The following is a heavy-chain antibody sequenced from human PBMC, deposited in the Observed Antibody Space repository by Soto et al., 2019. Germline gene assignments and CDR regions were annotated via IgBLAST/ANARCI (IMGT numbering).Heavy chain of an antibody. CDR3: ARDLGYCSGGSCYISNWFDP. Sequence: PGGSLRLSCAASGFTVSSNYMSWVRQAPGKGLEWVSVIYSGGSTYYADSVKGRFTISRDNSKNTLYLQMNSLRAEDTAVYYCARDLGYCSGGSCYISNWFDPWGQGTLVTVSS. CDR1: GFTVSSNY. V-gene: IGHV3-53*01. J-gene: IGHJ5*02. CDR2: IYSGGST. D-gene: IGHD2-15*01.